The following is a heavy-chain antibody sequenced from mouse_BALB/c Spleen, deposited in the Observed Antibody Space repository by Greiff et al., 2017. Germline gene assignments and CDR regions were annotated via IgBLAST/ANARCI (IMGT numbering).Heavy chain of an antibody. CDR2: INPYNGDT. J-gene: IGHJ2*01. V-gene: IGHV1-37*01. CDR3: YYYGSSYLYYFDY. D-gene: IGHD1-1*01. CDR1: GYSFTGYF. Sequence: EVQLQQSGPELVKPGASVKISCKASGYSFTGYFMNWVKQGHGKSLEWIGRINPYNGDTFYNQKFKGKATLTVDKSSSTAHMELLSLTSEDSAVYYCYYYGSSYLYYFDYWGQGTTLTVSS.